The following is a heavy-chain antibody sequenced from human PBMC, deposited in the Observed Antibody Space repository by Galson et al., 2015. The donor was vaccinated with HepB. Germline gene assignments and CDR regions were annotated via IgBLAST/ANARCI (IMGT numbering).Heavy chain of an antibody. CDR1: GFTFSSYG. J-gene: IGHJ4*02. CDR2: MSGSAGNT. V-gene: IGHV3-23*01. CDR3: ARDREGAMLSV. D-gene: IGHD2-2*01. Sequence: SLRLSCAGSGFTFSSYGTSWVRHRPGKGLEWVSTMSGSAGNTYYADSVKGRFTVSRDNSKSTMYLQMNSLRAEDTAVYYCARDREGAMLSVGGQGTLATVSS.